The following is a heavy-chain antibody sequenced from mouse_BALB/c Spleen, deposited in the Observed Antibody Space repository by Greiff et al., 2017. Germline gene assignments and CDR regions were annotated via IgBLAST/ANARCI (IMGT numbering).Heavy chain of an antibody. D-gene: IGHD2-4*01. CDR1: GYTFTSYW. J-gene: IGHJ3*01. CDR3: TGGYDYDGPY. V-gene: IGHV1S22*01. Sequence: LQQPGSELVRPGASVKLSCKASGYTFTSYWMHWVKQRPGQGLEWIGNIYPGSGSTNYDEKFKSKATLTVDTSSSTAYMQLSSLTSEDSAVYYCTGGYDYDGPYWGQGTLVTVSA. CDR2: IYPGSGST.